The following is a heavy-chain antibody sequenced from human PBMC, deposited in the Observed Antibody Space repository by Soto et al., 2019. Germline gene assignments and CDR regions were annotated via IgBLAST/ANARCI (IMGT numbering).Heavy chain of an antibody. Sequence: EVQLVESGGGLVQPGGSLRLSCAASGFTSSNYWIHWVRQSPGKGLVWVSRINSDGSSTLYADSVKGRFSVSRDNGKNTLYLQMNSLRAEDTAVYYXARVPHCNSTRCFSYFDLWGRGTLVTVSS. CDR3: ARVPHCNSTRCFSYFDL. J-gene: IGHJ2*01. D-gene: IGHD2-2*01. V-gene: IGHV3-74*01. CDR1: GFTSSNYW. CDR2: INSDGSST.